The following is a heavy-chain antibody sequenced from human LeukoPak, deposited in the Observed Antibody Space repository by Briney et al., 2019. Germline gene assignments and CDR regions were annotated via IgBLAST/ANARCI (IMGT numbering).Heavy chain of an antibody. Sequence: SETLSLTCTVSGGSTSSYYWSWIRQPPGKGLEWIGYIYYSGSTNYNPSLKSRVTISVDTSKNQFSLKLSSVTAADTAVYYCARGAGYCSGGSCYSDWYFDLWGRGTLVTVSS. J-gene: IGHJ2*01. CDR2: IYYSGST. CDR3: ARGAGYCSGGSCYSDWYFDL. V-gene: IGHV4-59*01. D-gene: IGHD2-15*01. CDR1: GGSTSSYY.